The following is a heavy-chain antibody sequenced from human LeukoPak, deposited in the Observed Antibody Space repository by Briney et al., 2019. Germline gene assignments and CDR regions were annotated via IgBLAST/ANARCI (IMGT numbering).Heavy chain of an antibody. CDR2: IIPIFGTA. CDR1: GGTFSSYA. CDR3: AREGYPYGNWFDP. J-gene: IGHJ5*02. Sequence: SAKVSCKASGGTFSSYAISWVRQAPGQGLEWMGGIIPIFGTANYAQKFQGRVTITTDESTSTAYMELSSLRSEDTAVYYCAREGYPYGNWFDPWGQGTLVTVSS. D-gene: IGHD5-18*01. V-gene: IGHV1-69*05.